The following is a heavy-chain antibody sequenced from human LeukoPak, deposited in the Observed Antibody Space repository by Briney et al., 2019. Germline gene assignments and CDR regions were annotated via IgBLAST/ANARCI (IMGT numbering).Heavy chain of an antibody. J-gene: IGHJ4*02. Sequence: PGGSLRLSCAASGFTFSSYAMSWVRQAPGKGLEWVSGISGSGGSTYSADSVKGRFTISRDNSKNALYLQLTSLRLEDTALYYCVKDLTGTWSFDYWGQGTLVTVSS. CDR2: ISGSGGST. D-gene: IGHD3-9*01. CDR1: GFTFSSYA. CDR3: VKDLTGTWSFDY. V-gene: IGHV3-23*01.